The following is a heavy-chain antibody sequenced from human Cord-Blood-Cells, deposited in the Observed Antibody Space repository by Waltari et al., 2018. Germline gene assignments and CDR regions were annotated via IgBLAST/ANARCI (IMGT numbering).Heavy chain of an antibody. CDR2: IYTSGST. CDR3: ARVGGTQLGIWGWYFDL. J-gene: IGHJ2*01. CDR1: GGSISSGSYY. D-gene: IGHD7-27*01. Sequence: QVQLQESGPGLVKPSQTLSLTCTVSGGSISSGSYYWSWIRQPAGKGLEWIGYIYTSGSTNSNPSLKSRFTMSVDTSKNQFSLKLSSVTAADTAVYYCARVGGTQLGIWGWYFDLWGRGTLVTVSS. V-gene: IGHV4-61*09.